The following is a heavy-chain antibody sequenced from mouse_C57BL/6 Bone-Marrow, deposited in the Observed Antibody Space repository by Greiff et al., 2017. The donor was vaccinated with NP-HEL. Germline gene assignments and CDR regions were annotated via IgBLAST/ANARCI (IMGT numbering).Heavy chain of an antibody. Sequence: EVKLVESGGGLVQPGGSLSLSCAASGFTFTDYYMSWVRQPPGKALEWLGFIRNKANGYTTEYSASVKGRFTISRDNSQSILYLQMNALRAEDSATYYCARYDLGIDGGFAYWGQGTLVTVSA. CDR2: IRNKANGYTT. J-gene: IGHJ3*01. CDR3: ARYDLGIDGGFAY. CDR1: GFTFTDYY. V-gene: IGHV7-3*01. D-gene: IGHD2-3*01.